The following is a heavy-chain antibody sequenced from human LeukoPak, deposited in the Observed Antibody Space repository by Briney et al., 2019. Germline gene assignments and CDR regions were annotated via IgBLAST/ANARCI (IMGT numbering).Heavy chain of an antibody. J-gene: IGHJ3*02. CDR1: GFTFNSYS. Sequence: GGSLRLSCAASGFTFNSYSMHWVRQAPGKGLEWVTAISDDETYKFYADSVKGRFTISRDNSQSTLYLHMNSLSTEDTAIYYCARAIRAPGTPENGFDIWGQGTMVTVSS. CDR2: ISDDETYK. V-gene: IGHV3-30-3*01. CDR3: ARAIRAPGTPENGFDI. D-gene: IGHD6-13*01.